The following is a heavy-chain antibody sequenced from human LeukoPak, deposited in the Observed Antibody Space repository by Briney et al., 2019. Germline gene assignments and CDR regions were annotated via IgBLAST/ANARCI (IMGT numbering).Heavy chain of an antibody. CDR2: ISYDGNNE. CDR3: AKDRSTGWYAGFDY. V-gene: IGHV3-30*18. CDR1: GFTFSSYG. Sequence: GGSLRLSCAASGFTFSSYGIHWVRQAPGKGLEWVAVISYDGNNEYYADSVKGRFTISRDNSKSTLYLQMNSLRAEDAAVYYCAKDRSTGWYAGFDYWGQGTLVTVSS. J-gene: IGHJ4*02. D-gene: IGHD6-19*01.